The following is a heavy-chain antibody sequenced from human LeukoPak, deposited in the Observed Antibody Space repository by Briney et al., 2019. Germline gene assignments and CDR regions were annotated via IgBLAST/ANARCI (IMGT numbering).Heavy chain of an antibody. Sequence: ASVKASCKASGYTFTGCYMHWVRQAPGQGLEWMGWINPNSGGTNYAQKFQGRVTMTRDTSISTAYMELSRLRSDDTAVYYCARDFTIFGVVTPRRVFDPWGQGTLVTVSS. CDR3: ARDFTIFGVVTPRRVFDP. CDR2: INPNSGGT. V-gene: IGHV1-2*02. J-gene: IGHJ5*02. CDR1: GYTFTGCY. D-gene: IGHD3-3*01.